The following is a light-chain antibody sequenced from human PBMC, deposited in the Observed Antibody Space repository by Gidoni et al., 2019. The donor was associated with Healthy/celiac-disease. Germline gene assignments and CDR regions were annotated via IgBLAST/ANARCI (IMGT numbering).Light chain of an antibody. CDR1: SSDVGGYNY. V-gene: IGLV2-14*01. J-gene: IGLJ3*02. CDR2: EVS. Sequence: QSALTQPASVSGSPGQSITISCTGTSSDVGGYNYVSWYQQHPGKAPKLMIYEVSKRPSGVSNRFSGSKSGNTASLTISGLQAEDEADYYCSSYTSSSLWVFGGGTKLTVL. CDR3: SSYTSSSLWV.